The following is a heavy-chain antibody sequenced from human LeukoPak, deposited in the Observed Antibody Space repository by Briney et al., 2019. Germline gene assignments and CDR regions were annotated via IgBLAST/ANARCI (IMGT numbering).Heavy chain of an antibody. CDR1: GFTFSSFA. D-gene: IGHD4-17*01. J-gene: IGHJ4*02. CDR2: ISATGEKA. CDR3: AKDRRFSVTTDYYFDV. Sequence: GGSLRLSCKASGFTFSSFAMNLVRQAPGKGLEWVSVISATGEKAYYTESVKDRFTISRDYSKDTVFLKMDSLRIDDTAIYYCAKDRRFSVTTDYYFDVWGPGTLVTVSS. V-gene: IGHV3-23*01.